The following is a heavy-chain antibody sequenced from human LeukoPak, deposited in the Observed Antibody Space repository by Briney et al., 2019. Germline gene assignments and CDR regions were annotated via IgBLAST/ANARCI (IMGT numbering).Heavy chain of an antibody. CDR1: GGSISSYY. J-gene: IGHJ4*02. D-gene: IGHD4-23*01. CDR3: ARGVYGGNSYYFDY. CDR2: IYYSGSA. V-gene: IGHV4-59*01. Sequence: SETLSLTCTVSGGSISSYYWSWIRQPPGKGLEWIGYIYYSGSANYNPSLKSRVTISVDTSKNQFPLKLSSVTAADTAVYYCARGVYGGNSYYFDYWAREPWSPSPQ.